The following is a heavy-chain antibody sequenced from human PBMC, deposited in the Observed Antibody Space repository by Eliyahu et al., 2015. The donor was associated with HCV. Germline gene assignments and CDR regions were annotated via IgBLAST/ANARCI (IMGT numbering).Heavy chain of an antibody. D-gene: IGHD6-6*01. J-gene: IGHJ6*02. CDR1: GFPFGXXA. Sequence: EVQLVESGGGLVKPGRSLRLSCTASGFPFGXXAXXWFRQAPGKGLEWVGFIRSKAYGGTTEYAASVKGRFTISRDDSKSIAYLQMNSLKTEDTAVYYCTRPYSSSSGGGYYGMDVWGQGTTVTVSS. CDR2: IRSKAYGGTT. V-gene: IGHV3-49*05. CDR3: TRPYSSSSGGGYYGMDV.